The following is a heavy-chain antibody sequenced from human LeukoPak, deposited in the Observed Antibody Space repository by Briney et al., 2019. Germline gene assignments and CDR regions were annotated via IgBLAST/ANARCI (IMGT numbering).Heavy chain of an antibody. J-gene: IGHJ4*02. CDR2: IYSSGGT. CDR1: GRSLSSCY. CDR3: ARVPYGGSASLFDY. V-gene: IGHV4-59*01. D-gene: IGHD6-6*01. Sequence: SETLSLTCTLSGRSLSSCYWSWLRQPPGKGLEWIGYIYSSGGTNYNPSLKSRVTISVDTAKNQFSLKLSSVTAADTAYYFCARVPYGGSASLFDYWGQGTLVTVSS.